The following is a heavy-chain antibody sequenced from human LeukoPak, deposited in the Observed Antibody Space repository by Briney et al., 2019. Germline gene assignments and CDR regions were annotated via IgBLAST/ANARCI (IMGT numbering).Heavy chain of an antibody. CDR3: ARERSASCDY. Sequence: SETLSLTCAVSGYSISSGYYWDWIRQPPGKGLEWIGSIFHSGSTYYTPSLKSRVTISVDTSKNQFSLKLTSVTAADTAVYYCARERSASCDYWGQGTLVTVSS. CDR1: GYSISSGYY. J-gene: IGHJ4*02. D-gene: IGHD2-2*01. CDR2: IFHSGST. V-gene: IGHV4-38-2*02.